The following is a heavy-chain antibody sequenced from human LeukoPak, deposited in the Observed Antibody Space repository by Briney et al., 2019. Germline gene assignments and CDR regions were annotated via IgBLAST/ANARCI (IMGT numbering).Heavy chain of an antibody. D-gene: IGHD3-10*01. J-gene: IGHJ5*02. CDR1: GFTVSSNY. CDR2: ISDNGGVT. V-gene: IGHV3-53*01. Sequence: GGSLRLSCAASGFTVSSNYMSWVRQAPGKGLEWVSIISDNGGVTFYADSVKGRFTISRDNSKNTLYLQMNSLRAEDTAVYYCARGAYGSGSYGDNWFDPWGQGTLVTVSS. CDR3: ARGAYGSGSYGDNWFDP.